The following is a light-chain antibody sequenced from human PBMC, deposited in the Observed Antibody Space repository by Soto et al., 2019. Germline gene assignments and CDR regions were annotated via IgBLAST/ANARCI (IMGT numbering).Light chain of an antibody. CDR2: DAS. Sequence: DIQMTQYPSTLSASVGDRVTITCRASQSISSWLAWYQQKPGKAPKLLIYDASSLESGVPSRFSGSGSGTEFTLTISSLQPDDFATYYCQQYNSYRLTFGGGTKVDIK. CDR3: QQYNSYRLT. CDR1: QSISSW. V-gene: IGKV1-5*01. J-gene: IGKJ4*01.